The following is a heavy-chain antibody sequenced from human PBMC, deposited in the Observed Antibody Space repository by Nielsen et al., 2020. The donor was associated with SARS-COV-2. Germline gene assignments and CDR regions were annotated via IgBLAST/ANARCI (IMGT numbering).Heavy chain of an antibody. CDR2: FDPEDGET. Sequence: ASVKVSCKVSGYTLTELSMHWVRQAPGKGLEWMGGFDPEDGETIYAQKFQGRVTMTRDTSISTAYMELSRLRSDDTAVYYCARDQDSSGWRNWFDPWGQGTLVTVSS. V-gene: IGHV1-24*01. CDR1: GYTLTELS. J-gene: IGHJ5*02. D-gene: IGHD6-19*01. CDR3: ARDQDSSGWRNWFDP.